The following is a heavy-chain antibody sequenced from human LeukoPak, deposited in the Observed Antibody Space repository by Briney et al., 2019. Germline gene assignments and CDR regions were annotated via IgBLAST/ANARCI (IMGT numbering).Heavy chain of an antibody. D-gene: IGHD3-22*01. CDR1: GGTFSSYA. CDR3: ARDPSIDPNSYDSSGLLDY. V-gene: IGHV1-69*04. CDR2: IIPILGIA. Sequence: ASVKVSCKASGGTFSSYAISWVRQAPGQGLEWMGRIIPILGIANYAQKFQGRVTITADKSTSTAYMELSSLRSEDTAVYYCARDPSIDPNSYDSSGLLDYWGQGTLVTVSS. J-gene: IGHJ4*02.